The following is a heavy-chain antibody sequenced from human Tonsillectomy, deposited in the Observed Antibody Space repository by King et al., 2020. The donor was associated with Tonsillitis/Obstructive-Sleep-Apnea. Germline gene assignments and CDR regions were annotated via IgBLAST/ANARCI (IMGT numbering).Heavy chain of an antibody. CDR3: ARDDRDRYDYIWGSLDY. V-gene: IGHV3-66*01. Sequence: VQLVESGGGLVQPGGSLRLSCAASGFTVSSNYMSWVRQAPGKGLEWVSVIYSGGSTYYADSVKGRVTISRDNSKNTLYLQMNSLRAEDTAVYYCARDDRDRYDYIWGSLDYWGQGTLVTVSS. CDR2: IYSGGST. D-gene: IGHD3-16*01. J-gene: IGHJ4*02. CDR1: GFTVSSNY.